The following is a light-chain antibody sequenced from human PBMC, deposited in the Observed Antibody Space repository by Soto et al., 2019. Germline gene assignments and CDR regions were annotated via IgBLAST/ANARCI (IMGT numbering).Light chain of an antibody. CDR2: WAS. V-gene: IGKV4-1*01. Sequence: DIVMTQSPDSLAVSLGERATINCKSSQSVLYSSNNKNYLAWYQQQPGQPPKLLIYWASTRESGVPDRFSGSGSGPDFTLTISSLQAEDVAVYYCQQYYSTPLTFGGGTKVEIK. J-gene: IGKJ4*01. CDR3: QQYYSTPLT. CDR1: QSVLYSSNNKNY.